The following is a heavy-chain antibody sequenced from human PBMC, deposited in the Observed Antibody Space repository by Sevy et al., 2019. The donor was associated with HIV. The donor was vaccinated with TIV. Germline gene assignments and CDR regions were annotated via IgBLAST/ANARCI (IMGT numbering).Heavy chain of an antibody. J-gene: IGHJ6*02. CDR2: INPNSGGT. V-gene: IGHV1-2*02. CDR1: GYTFTGYY. D-gene: IGHD3-10*01. Sequence: ASVKVSCKASGYTFTGYYMHWVRQAPGQGLEWMGWINPNSGGTNYAQKFQGRVTMTRDTSISTAYMELSRLRSDDTAVYYCRLSDYYGSGSYSVYYYGMDVWGQGTTVTVSS. CDR3: RLSDYYGSGSYSVYYYGMDV.